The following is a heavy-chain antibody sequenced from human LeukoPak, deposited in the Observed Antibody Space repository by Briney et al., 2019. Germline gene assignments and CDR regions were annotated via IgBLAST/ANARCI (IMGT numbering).Heavy chain of an antibody. CDR2: INPNSGGT. CDR1: GSTFTGYY. Sequence: GASVKVSCKASGSTFTGYYMHWVRQAPGQGLEWMGWINPNSGGTNYAQKFQGRVTMTRATSISTAYMELSRLESDDTAVYYCARGPNYDTSGPDFWGQGTLVTVSS. CDR3: ARGPNYDTSGPDF. J-gene: IGHJ4*02. D-gene: IGHD3-22*01. V-gene: IGHV1-2*02.